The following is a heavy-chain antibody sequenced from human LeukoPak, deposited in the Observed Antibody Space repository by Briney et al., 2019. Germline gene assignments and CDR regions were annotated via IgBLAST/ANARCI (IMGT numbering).Heavy chain of an antibody. CDR3: ARQGALDYGDFYFDY. D-gene: IGHD4-17*01. V-gene: IGHV4-31*03. CDR2: IYYSGST. J-gene: IGHJ4*02. Sequence: SETLSLTCSVPGGSISSGGYYWSWIRQHPGKDLEWIGYIYYSGSTYYNPSLKSRVIMSVDTSKNQFSLKLSSVTAADTAVYYCARQGALDYGDFYFDYWGQGTLITVSS. CDR1: GGSISSGGYY.